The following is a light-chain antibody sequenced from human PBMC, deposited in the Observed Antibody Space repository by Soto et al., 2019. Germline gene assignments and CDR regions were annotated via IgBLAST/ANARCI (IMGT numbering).Light chain of an antibody. V-gene: IGLV1-51*01. CDR3: GSWDSSLGAYV. CDR1: SSNIGGNS. CDR2: DDH. J-gene: IGLJ1*01. Sequence: QSVLTQPPSVSAAPGQKVTISCSGSSSNIGGNSVSWYQQLPGTAPKLLIYDDHKRPSGIPDRFSGSKSGTSATLGITGFQTGDEADYYCGSWDSSLGAYVFGTGTKVTVL.